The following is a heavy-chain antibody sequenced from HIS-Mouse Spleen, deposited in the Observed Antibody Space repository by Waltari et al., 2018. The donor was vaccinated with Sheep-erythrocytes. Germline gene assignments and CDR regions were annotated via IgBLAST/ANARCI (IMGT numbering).Heavy chain of an antibody. Sequence: EVQLVESGGGLIQPGVSLRLSCAASGFTVSSNYMSWVRQAPGKGLEWFSVIYSGGSTYYADSVKGRFTISRDNSKNTLYLQMNSLRAEDTAVYYCARGHPDYGDYDAFDIWGQGTMVTVSS. V-gene: IGHV3-53*01. CDR2: IYSGGST. D-gene: IGHD4-17*01. CDR3: ARGHPDYGDYDAFDI. J-gene: IGHJ3*02. CDR1: GFTVSSNY.